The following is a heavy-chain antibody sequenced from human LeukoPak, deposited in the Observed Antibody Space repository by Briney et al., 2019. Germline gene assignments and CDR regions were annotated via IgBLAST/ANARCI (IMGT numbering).Heavy chain of an antibody. CDR2: INAGNGNT. Sequence: ASVKVSCKASGYTFTSYAMHWVRQAPGQRLEWMGWINAGNGNTKYSQKFQGRVTITRDTSASTAYMELSSLRSEDTAVYYCARDHCNGGSCYSDYYYYGMDVWGQGTTVTVSS. J-gene: IGHJ6*02. CDR3: ARDHCNGGSCYSDYYYYGMDV. CDR1: GYTFTSYA. V-gene: IGHV1-3*01. D-gene: IGHD2-15*01.